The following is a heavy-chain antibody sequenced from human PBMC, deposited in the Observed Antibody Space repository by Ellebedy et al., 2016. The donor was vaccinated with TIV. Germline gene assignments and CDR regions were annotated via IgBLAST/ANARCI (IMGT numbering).Heavy chain of an antibody. CDR2: IKQDGSEK. CDR1: GSTFSSYW. J-gene: IGHJ4*02. CDR3: ARGARGYDY. Sequence: GGSLRLSXAASGSTFSSYWMSWVRQAPGKGLEWVANIKQDGSEKYYVDSVKGRFTISRDNAKNSLYLQMNSLRAEDTAVYYCARGARGYDYWGQGTLVTVSS. V-gene: IGHV3-7*04. D-gene: IGHD5-12*01.